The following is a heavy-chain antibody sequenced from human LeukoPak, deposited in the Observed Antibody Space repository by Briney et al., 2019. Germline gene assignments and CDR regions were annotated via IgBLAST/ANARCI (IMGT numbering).Heavy chain of an antibody. D-gene: IGHD5-12*01. CDR2: VSGSGGST. V-gene: IGHV3-23*01. CDR1: GFTFSSYA. Sequence: GGSLRLPCAASGFTFSSYAMSWVRQAPGKGLEWVSGVSGSGGSTYYADSVKGRFTISGDNSKNTLYLQMNSLRAEDTAVYYCAKDLDIVATITGNWGQGTLVTVSS. CDR3: AKDLDIVATITGN. J-gene: IGHJ4*02.